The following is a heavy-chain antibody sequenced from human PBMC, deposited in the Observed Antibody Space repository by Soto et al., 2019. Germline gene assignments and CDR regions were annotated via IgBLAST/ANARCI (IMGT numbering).Heavy chain of an antibody. Sequence: ASVKVSCKASGYTFTSYYMHWVRQAPGQGLEWMGIINPSGGSTSYAQKFQGRVTMTRDTSTSTVYMELSSLRSEDTAVYYCARDRIVVVTAIIYYYYGMDVWCQGTTVTVSS. CDR1: GYTFTSYY. D-gene: IGHD2-21*02. J-gene: IGHJ6*02. V-gene: IGHV1-46*01. CDR2: INPSGGST. CDR3: ARDRIVVVTAIIYYYYGMDV.